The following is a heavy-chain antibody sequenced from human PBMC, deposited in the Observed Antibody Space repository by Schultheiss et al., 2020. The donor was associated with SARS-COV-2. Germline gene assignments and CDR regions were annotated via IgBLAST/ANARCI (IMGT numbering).Heavy chain of an antibody. CDR1: GGSIRSYY. V-gene: IGHV4-59*08. CDR2: IYNSGST. D-gene: IGHD2-2*01. CDR3: VRHAGYCSSTTCLAIVSFYFYGLDV. Sequence: SETLSLTCTVSGGSIRSYYWSWIRQPPGKGLEWIGYIYNSGSTNYNPSLKSRVTISVDTSNNQLFLKLSSVTAADTAVYYCVRHAGYCSSTTCLAIVSFYFYGLDVWGQGTTVTVSS. J-gene: IGHJ6*02.